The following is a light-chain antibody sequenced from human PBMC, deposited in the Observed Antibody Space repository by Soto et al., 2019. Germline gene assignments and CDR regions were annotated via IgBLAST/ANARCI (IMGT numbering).Light chain of an antibody. V-gene: IGKV1-13*02. CDR3: QQFNSYPHEGLT. CDR1: QGISSA. CDR2: DAS. J-gene: IGKJ4*01. Sequence: AIQLTQSPSSLSASVGDRVTITCRASQGISSALAWYQQKPGKAPKLLIYDASSLESGVPSRFSGSGSGTDFTLTISSLQPEDFATYYCQQFNSYPHEGLTFGGWTKVEIK.